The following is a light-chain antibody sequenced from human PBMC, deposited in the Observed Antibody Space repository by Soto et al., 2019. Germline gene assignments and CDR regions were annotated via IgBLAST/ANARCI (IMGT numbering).Light chain of an antibody. CDR2: DVS. CDR3: SSYISFYTVL. CDR1: SSDVGGYKY. Sequence: QSALTQPASVSGSPGQSITISCTGTSSDVGGYKYVSWYQQHPGKAPKLMIYDVSNRPSGVSNRFSGSKSDNTASLTISGLQAEDEADYYCSSYISFYTVLFGGGTKLTVL. J-gene: IGLJ2*01. V-gene: IGLV2-14*01.